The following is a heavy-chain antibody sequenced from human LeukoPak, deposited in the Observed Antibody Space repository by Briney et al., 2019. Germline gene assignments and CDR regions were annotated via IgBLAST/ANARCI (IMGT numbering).Heavy chain of an antibody. V-gene: IGHV4-39*07. J-gene: IGHJ4*02. CDR1: GGSISTNSYY. CDR2: IYHSGST. CDR3: ARDGYSGSDAL. Sequence: SETLSLTCTVSGGSISTNSYYWGWIRQPPGKGLKWIGSIYHSGSTNYNPSLKSQVTISVDTSQNQFYLKLSSVTAADTAVYYCARDGYSGSDALWGQGTLVTVSS. D-gene: IGHD5-12*01.